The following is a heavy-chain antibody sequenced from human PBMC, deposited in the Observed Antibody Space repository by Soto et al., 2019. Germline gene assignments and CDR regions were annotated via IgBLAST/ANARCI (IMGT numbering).Heavy chain of an antibody. Sequence: PGGSLRLSCAASGFTVSSNYMSWVRQAPGKGLEWVSVIYSGGSTYYADSVKGRFTISRDNSKNTLYLQMNSLRAEDTAVYYCASTVLRFLEWPRTYYGMDVWGQGTTVTVSS. V-gene: IGHV3-53*01. CDR3: ASTVLRFLEWPRTYYGMDV. CDR2: IYSGGST. J-gene: IGHJ6*02. CDR1: GFTVSSNY. D-gene: IGHD3-3*01.